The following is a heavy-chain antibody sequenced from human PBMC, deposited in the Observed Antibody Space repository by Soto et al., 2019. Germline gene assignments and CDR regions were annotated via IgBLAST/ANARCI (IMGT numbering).Heavy chain of an antibody. V-gene: IGHV3-23*01. CDR2: TSNRDGST. J-gene: IGHJ4*02. Sequence: GGSLRLSCAASGFSFSAYAMNWVRQAPGKGLEWVSETSNRDGSTYYADSVKGRFTISRDTSKNTLFLEMNSLRAEDTAVYYCAKRADSSGWYRTFDYWGQGTLVTVSS. CDR3: AKRADSSGWYRTFDY. CDR1: GFSFSAYA. D-gene: IGHD6-19*01.